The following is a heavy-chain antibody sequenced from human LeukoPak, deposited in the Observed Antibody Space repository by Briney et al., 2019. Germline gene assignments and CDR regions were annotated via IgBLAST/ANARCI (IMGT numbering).Heavy chain of an antibody. Sequence: SQTLSLTCAISGDSVSSNSAAWNWIRQSPSRGLEWLGRTYYRSKWFNDYAVSAKSRITINPDTSKNQFSLHLNSVTPEDTAVYYCTRYDSSGYYFDYWGQGTLVTVSS. D-gene: IGHD3-22*01. CDR1: GDSVSSNSAA. CDR3: TRYDSSGYYFDY. CDR2: TYYRSKWFN. J-gene: IGHJ4*02. V-gene: IGHV6-1*01.